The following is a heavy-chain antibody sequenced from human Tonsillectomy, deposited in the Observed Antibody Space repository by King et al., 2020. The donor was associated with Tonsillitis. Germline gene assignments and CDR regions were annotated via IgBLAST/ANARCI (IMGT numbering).Heavy chain of an antibody. Sequence: QLQESGPGLVKPSETLSLTCTVSGGSISGSSYYWGWIRQPPGKGLEWIGSLYFSGNTYYNPSLKSRVTISVDTFKNQFSLKVRSVTAADTAVYYCARPDSDGAAVDYWGQGTLVTVSS. CDR2: LYFSGNT. CDR1: GGSISGSSYY. D-gene: IGHD3-22*01. J-gene: IGHJ4*02. V-gene: IGHV4-39*01. CDR3: ARPDSDGAAVDY.